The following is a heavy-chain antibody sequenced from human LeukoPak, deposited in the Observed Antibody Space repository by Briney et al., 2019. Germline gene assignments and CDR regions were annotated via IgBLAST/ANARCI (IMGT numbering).Heavy chain of an antibody. CDR2: ISYDGSNK. V-gene: IGHV3-30-3*01. CDR3: AREAVGATTGEAFDI. D-gene: IGHD1-26*01. Sequence: GGSLRLSCAASGFTFSSYAMHWVRQAPGKGLEWVAVISYDGSNKYYADSVKGRFTISRDNSKNTLYLQMNSLGAEDTAVYYCAREAVGATTGEAFDIWGQGTMVTVSS. J-gene: IGHJ3*02. CDR1: GFTFSSYA.